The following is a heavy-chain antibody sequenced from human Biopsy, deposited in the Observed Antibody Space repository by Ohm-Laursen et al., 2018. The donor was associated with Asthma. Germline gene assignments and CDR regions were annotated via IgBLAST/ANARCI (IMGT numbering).Heavy chain of an antibody. CDR2: IYWDDYN. D-gene: IGHD3-9*01. J-gene: IGHJ5*02. CDR1: GFSLRTPGVG. Sequence: TQTLTLTCSFSGFSLRTPGVGVGWIRQSPGKALEWLALIYWDDYNLFRPSLKRGLTITKDPSKNQVVLAMTKMDPVDSGTYYCALSQDSGFDDHSPSWFDPWGQGTLVTVSS. CDR3: ALSQDSGFDDHSPSWFDP. V-gene: IGHV2-5*02.